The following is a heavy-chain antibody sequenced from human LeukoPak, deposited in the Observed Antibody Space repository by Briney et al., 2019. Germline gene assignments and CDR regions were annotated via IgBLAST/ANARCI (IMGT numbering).Heavy chain of an antibody. V-gene: IGHV5-51*01. Sequence: GASLQISCQGSGSSFTSYWIGWVRQLPGKGLEWMGIIYPGDSDTRYSPSFQGQVTISADKSISTAYLQWSSLKASDTAMYYRARQPYDFWSGYWSVGHACDIWGQGTMVTVSS. CDR2: IYPGDSDT. CDR1: GSSFTSYW. CDR3: ARQPYDFWSGYWSVGHACDI. D-gene: IGHD3-3*01. J-gene: IGHJ3*02.